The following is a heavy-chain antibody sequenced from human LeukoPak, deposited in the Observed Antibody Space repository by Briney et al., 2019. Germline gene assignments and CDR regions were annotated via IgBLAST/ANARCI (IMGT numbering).Heavy chain of an antibody. CDR1: GGSISSYY. CDR3: ARVANYAAAVD. CDR2: IYSSGST. J-gene: IGHJ4*02. D-gene: IGHD6-13*01. V-gene: IGHV4-4*07. Sequence: SETLSLTCTVSGGSISSYYWSWLRQPAGKGLEWIGRIYSSGSTDYNPSLRSRVTMSVDTSKNHFSLKLSSVTAADTAVYYCARVANYAAAVDWGQGTLVTVSS.